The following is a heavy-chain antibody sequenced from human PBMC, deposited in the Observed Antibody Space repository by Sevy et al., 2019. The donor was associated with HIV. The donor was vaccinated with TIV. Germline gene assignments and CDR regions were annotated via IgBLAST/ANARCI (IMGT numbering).Heavy chain of an antibody. CDR2: ISGFNGDT. J-gene: IGHJ4*02. V-gene: IGHV1-18*01. CDR1: GYTFTNYA. Sequence: ASVKVSCKDSGYTFTNYAISWVRQAPGQGLEWMGWISGFNGDTKNAEKFQGRFTMTTDTSTKTAYMDLSSLRTDDTAVYYCVRGTTFYDFWTGGDYWGQGTLVTVSS. CDR3: VRGTTFYDFWTGGDY. D-gene: IGHD3-3*01.